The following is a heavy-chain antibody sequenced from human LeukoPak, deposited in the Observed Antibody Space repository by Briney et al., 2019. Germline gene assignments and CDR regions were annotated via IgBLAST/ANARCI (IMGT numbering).Heavy chain of an antibody. J-gene: IGHJ4*02. CDR1: GSRFTSYW. CDR2: IYPGDSDT. D-gene: IGHD3-10*01. Sequence: PGESLQISFQGSGSRFTSYWIAWVRQMPGKGLEWMGIIYPGDSDTRYSPSFQGQVTISADKSISTAYLQWSGLKASDTAMFYCARCLRDYGSGSYSYDYWGQGTLVTVSS. V-gene: IGHV5-51*01. CDR3: ARCLRDYGSGSYSYDY.